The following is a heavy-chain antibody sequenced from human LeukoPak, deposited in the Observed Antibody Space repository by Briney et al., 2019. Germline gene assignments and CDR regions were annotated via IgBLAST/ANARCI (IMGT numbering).Heavy chain of an antibody. Sequence: SETLSLTCTVSGGSISSYYWSWTRQPPGKGLEWIGYVHYSGINNYNPSLNSRVTISIDTSKNQFSLRLSSVTAADTAVYYCAKGGDYGSINWFDPWGQGTLVTVSS. D-gene: IGHD4-17*01. J-gene: IGHJ5*02. V-gene: IGHV4-59*01. CDR1: GGSISSYY. CDR2: VHYSGIN. CDR3: AKGGDYGSINWFDP.